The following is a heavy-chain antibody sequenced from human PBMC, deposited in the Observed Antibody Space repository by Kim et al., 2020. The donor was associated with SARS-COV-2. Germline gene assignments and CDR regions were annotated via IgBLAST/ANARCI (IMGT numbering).Heavy chain of an antibody. CDR2: ISPDGSAT. CDR1: GFTFSAYG. CDR3: ARDEKEKAGVNVAPGY. Sequence: GGSLRLSCAASGFTFSAYGMHWVRQAPGTGLEWVAVISPDGSATYHAESVKGRFTISRDSPRNTLYLQMNSLTVEDTGLYYCARDEKEKAGVNVAPGYWGQGTLVTVSS. D-gene: IGHD6-13*01. V-gene: IGHV3-30*03. J-gene: IGHJ4*02.